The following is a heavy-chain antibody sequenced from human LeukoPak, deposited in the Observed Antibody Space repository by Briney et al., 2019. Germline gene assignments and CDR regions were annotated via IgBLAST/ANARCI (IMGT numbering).Heavy chain of an antibody. CDR3: ARGNYYGSATHYFDY. V-gene: IGHV4-34*01. D-gene: IGHD3-10*01. Sequence: SETLSLTCAVYGGSFSGYYWSWIRQPPGKGLGWIGEINHSGSTNYNPSLTSRVTISVDTSKNQFSLKLSSVTAADTAVYYCARGNYYGSATHYFDYWGQGTLVTVSS. CDR2: INHSGST. J-gene: IGHJ4*02. CDR1: GGSFSGYY.